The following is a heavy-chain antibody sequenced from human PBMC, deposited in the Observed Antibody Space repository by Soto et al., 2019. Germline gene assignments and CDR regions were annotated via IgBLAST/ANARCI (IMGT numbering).Heavy chain of an antibody. CDR3: AREIGGYYGMDV. D-gene: IGHD2-15*01. J-gene: IGHJ6*02. CDR2: IIPMFGTA. Sequence: QVQLVQSGAEVKKPGSSVKVSCKASGGTFSTDSISWVRQAPGQGLEWMGGIIPMFGTANNAQKFQGRVTITADESTSTAYMELSSLRSEDTAVYCCAREIGGYYGMDVWGQGTTVTVAS. CDR1: GGTFSTDS. V-gene: IGHV1-69*12.